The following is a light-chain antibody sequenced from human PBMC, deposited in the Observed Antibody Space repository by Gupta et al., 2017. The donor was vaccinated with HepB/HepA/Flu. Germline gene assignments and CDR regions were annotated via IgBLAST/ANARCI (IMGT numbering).Light chain of an antibody. V-gene: IGLV1-44*01. Sequence: QSVLTQPPSASGTPGQRVTIYCSGSSSNIGSNTVNCYQQLPGTAPKLLLYSNNQRPSGVPDRFSGSKSGTSSSLAISGLQSKDEADYYCAAWDDSLNGVVFGGGTKRTVL. CDR3: AAWDDSLNGVV. CDR1: SSNIGSNT. J-gene: IGLJ2*01. CDR2: SNN.